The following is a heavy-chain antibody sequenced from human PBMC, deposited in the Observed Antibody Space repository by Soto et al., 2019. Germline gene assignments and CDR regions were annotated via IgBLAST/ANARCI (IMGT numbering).Heavy chain of an antibody. CDR1: GFTFSNYA. CDR2: TGSSGST. V-gene: IGHV3-23*01. CDR3: VKRALMAVPGTYYFES. J-gene: IGHJ4*02. D-gene: IGHD6-13*01. Sequence: GGSLRLSCAASGFTFSNYAMGWVRQAPGTGLEWVSATGSSGSTYYADSVKGRFTISRDNSKNTLYLQMSSLRADDTALYYCVKRALMAVPGTYYFESWGQGTLVTVSS.